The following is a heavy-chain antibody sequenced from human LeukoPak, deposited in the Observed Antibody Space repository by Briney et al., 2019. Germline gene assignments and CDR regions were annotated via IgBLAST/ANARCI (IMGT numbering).Heavy chain of an antibody. CDR3: ARIKTYYDILTGYYMDV. V-gene: IGHV4-39*07. Sequence: SETLPLTCTASGVSIYRSSYYWGWIRQPPGKGLEWIGSIYYTGSTYYNTSLKSRVTISVDTSKNQFSLKLSSVTAADTAVYYCARIKTYYDILTGYYMDVWGKGTTVTISS. CDR2: IYYTGST. J-gene: IGHJ6*03. CDR1: GVSIYRSSYY. D-gene: IGHD3-9*01.